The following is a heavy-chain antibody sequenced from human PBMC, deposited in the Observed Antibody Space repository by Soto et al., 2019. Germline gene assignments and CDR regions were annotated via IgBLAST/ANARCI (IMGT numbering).Heavy chain of an antibody. Sequence: QVQLVESGGGVVQPGRSLRLSCAASGFTFSSYGMHWVRQAPGKGLEWVAVISYDGSNKYYADSVKGRFTISRDNSKNTLYLQMNSLRAEDTAVYYCAKDGAHDVEMATIFFDYWGQGTLATVSS. D-gene: IGHD5-12*01. CDR2: ISYDGSNK. J-gene: IGHJ4*02. CDR1: GFTFSSYG. CDR3: AKDGAHDVEMATIFFDY. V-gene: IGHV3-30*18.